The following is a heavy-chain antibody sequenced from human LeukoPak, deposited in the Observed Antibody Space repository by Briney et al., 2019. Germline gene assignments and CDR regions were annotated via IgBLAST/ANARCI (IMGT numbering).Heavy chain of an antibody. CDR1: GYTFTGYY. J-gene: IGHJ4*02. CDR3: ASVLGGQLVEY. D-gene: IGHD6-13*01. CDR2: INPNSGGT. Sequence: ASVKVPCKASGYTFTGYYMHWVRQAPGQGLEWMGRINPNSGGTNYAQKFQGRVTMTRDTSISTAYMELSSLRSEDTAVYYCASVLGGQLVEYWGQGTLVTVSS. V-gene: IGHV1-2*06.